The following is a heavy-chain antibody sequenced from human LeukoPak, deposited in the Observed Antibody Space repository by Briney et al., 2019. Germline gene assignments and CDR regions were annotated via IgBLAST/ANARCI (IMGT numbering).Heavy chain of an antibody. CDR2: INPSGGST. J-gene: IGHJ4*02. D-gene: IGHD3-22*01. CDR3: ARTYYYDSSGYYFDY. Sequence: GASVKVSCKASGYTFTSYYMHWVRQAPGQGLEWMGIINPSGGSTNYTQKFQGRVTMTRDMSTSTVYMELSSLRSEDTAVYYCARTYYYDSSGYYFDYWGQGTLVTVSS. V-gene: IGHV1-46*01. CDR1: GYTFTSYY.